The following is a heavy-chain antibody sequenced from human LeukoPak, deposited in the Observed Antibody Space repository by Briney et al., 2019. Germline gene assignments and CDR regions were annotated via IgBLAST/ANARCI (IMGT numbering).Heavy chain of an antibody. D-gene: IGHD2-15*01. CDR2: IYYSGST. CDR3: ASTYCGGGSCYCDY. Sequence: SETLSLTCTVSGGSISSYYWSWIRQPPGKGLEWIGYIYYSGSTNYNPSLKSRVTISVDTSKNQFSLKLSSVTAADTAVYYCASTYCGGGSCYCDYWGQGTLVTVSS. V-gene: IGHV4-59*08. J-gene: IGHJ4*02. CDR1: GGSISSYY.